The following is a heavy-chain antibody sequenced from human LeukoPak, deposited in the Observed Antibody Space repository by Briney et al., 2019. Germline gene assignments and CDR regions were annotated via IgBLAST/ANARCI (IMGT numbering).Heavy chain of an antibody. Sequence: SETLSLTCSVSGGSITTYYWSWIRQPPGKGLEWIAYINDIGTTNYNPSLKSRVTISVDASNNEISLNLNSVTAADTAVYYCARDLHFGSGSYDPFSYYGMDGWGQAATVTVSS. J-gene: IGHJ6*02. V-gene: IGHV4-59*01. CDR1: GGSITTYY. D-gene: IGHD3-10*01. CDR2: INDIGTT. CDR3: ARDLHFGSGSYDPFSYYGMDG.